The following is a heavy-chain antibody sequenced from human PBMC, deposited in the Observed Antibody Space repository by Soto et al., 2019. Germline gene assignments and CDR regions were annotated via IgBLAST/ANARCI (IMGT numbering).Heavy chain of an antibody. J-gene: IGHJ3*02. V-gene: IGHV3-30*18. CDR3: AKDPPNYDSSGNDAFDI. CDR1: GFTFSSYG. D-gene: IGHD3-22*01. Sequence: PGGSLRLSCAASGFTFSSYGMHWVRQAPGKGLEWVAVISYDGSNKYYADSVKGRFTISRGNSKDTLYLQMNSLRAEDTAVYYCAKDPPNYDSSGNDAFDIWGQGTMVTVSS. CDR2: ISYDGSNK.